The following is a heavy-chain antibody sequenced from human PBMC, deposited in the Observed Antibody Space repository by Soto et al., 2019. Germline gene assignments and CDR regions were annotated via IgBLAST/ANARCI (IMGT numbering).Heavy chain of an antibody. Sequence: GGSLRLSCAASGFIFRSYWMHWVRQAPGMGLVWVSHINGDGRSTSYADSVKGRFTISRDNSKNTLYLQMSSLRVEDTAVYYCAKDRLAGNFDYWGQGTQVTVSS. J-gene: IGHJ4*02. CDR3: AKDRLAGNFDY. V-gene: IGHV3-74*01. CDR1: GFIFRSYW. CDR2: INGDGRST.